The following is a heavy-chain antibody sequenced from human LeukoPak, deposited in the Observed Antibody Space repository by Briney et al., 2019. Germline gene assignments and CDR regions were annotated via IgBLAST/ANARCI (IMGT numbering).Heavy chain of an antibody. D-gene: IGHD4-17*01. Sequence: ASVKVSCKASGYTFTSYYMHWVRQAPGQGLEWMGIINPSGGSTSYAQKFQGRVTITADKSTSTAYMELSSLRSEDTAVYYCARDTRVTTMFWYGMDVWGQGTTVTVSS. V-gene: IGHV1-46*01. CDR2: INPSGGST. J-gene: IGHJ6*02. CDR1: GYTFTSYY. CDR3: ARDTRVTTMFWYGMDV.